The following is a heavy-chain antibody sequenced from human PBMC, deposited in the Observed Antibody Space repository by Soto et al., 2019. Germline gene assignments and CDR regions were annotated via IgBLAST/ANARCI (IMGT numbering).Heavy chain of an antibody. J-gene: IGHJ5*02. Sequence: SETLSLTCTVSGGPVSSGSYYWSWVRQPPGKGLEWIGYIYYSGNTNYNPSLRGRVTILVDTSKNQFSLQLSSVTAADTAVYYCARGPYYYGSGSYYRGRWFDPWGQGTLVTVSS. CDR2: IYYSGNT. D-gene: IGHD3-10*01. CDR1: GGPVSSGSYY. V-gene: IGHV4-61*01. CDR3: ARGPYYYGSGSYYRGRWFDP.